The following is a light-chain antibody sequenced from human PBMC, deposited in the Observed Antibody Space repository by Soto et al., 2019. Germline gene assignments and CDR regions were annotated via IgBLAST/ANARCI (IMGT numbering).Light chain of an antibody. V-gene: IGKV3-20*01. CDR1: QTLSIGS. CDR2: GAS. CDR3: QQYRMSPNT. Sequence: EIVLTQSPDTLSLSPGERATLFCRASQTLSIGSLAWYQQKPGQAPRLLIYGASSRATGIPDRFSGSGSGTDFSLTIRGLKPEDFAVYYCQQYRMSPNTFGQGTRLENK. J-gene: IGKJ5*01.